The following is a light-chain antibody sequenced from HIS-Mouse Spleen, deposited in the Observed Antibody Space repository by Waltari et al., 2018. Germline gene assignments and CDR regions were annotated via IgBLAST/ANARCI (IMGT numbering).Light chain of an antibody. J-gene: IGLJ2*01. V-gene: IGLV3-21*03. Sequence: SYVLTQPPSVSVAPGKTARITCSVTNIGSKRLPLYQQKTGQAPVLVVDDDSDRPSGIPERFSGSNSGNTATLTISRVEAGDEADYYCQVWDSSSDHVVFGGGTKLTVL. CDR2: DDS. CDR3: QVWDSSSDHVV. CDR1: NIGSKR.